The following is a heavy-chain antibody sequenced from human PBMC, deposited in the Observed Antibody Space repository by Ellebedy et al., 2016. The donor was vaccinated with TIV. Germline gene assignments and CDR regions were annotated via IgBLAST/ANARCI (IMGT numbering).Heavy chain of an antibody. V-gene: IGHV1-46*04. Sequence: ASVKVSCKASGYTFTSYYMHWVRQAPGQGLEWMGIINPSGGSATYAQKLQGRVTLTRDTSASTVYMELSSLRSEDTAMYYCARATFGSGSYAYFDYWGQGTLVTVSS. CDR2: INPSGGSA. J-gene: IGHJ4*02. D-gene: IGHD3-10*01. CDR3: ARATFGSGSYAYFDY. CDR1: GYTFTSYY.